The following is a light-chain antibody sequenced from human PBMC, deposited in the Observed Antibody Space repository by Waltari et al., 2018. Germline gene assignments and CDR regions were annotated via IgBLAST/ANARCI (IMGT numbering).Light chain of an antibody. CDR3: QQTYSTPTIT. CDR2: AAS. Sequence: DIQMTQSPSSLSAAVGDRRLITCRASQDLENYLSWYQQKPGGAPKLLIYAASSLQSGVPSRFSGSGSGTDFTLTISNLQPEDFATYYCQQTYSTPTITFGQGTRLDI. J-gene: IGKJ5*01. CDR1: QDLENY. V-gene: IGKV1-39*01.